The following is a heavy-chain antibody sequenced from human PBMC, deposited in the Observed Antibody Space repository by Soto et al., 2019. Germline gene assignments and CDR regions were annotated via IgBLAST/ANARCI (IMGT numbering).Heavy chain of an antibody. CDR2: INHRGST. J-gene: IGHJ6*03. CDR3: ARGGGDYYMDV. Sequence: QVQLQQWGAGLSKPSETLSLTCAVYGVSFSDYYWSWVRQPPGKGLEWIGEINHRGSTNYNPSLKSRITMSVDKSKNQFSLKLSSVTPADTAVYYCARGGGDYYMDVWGKGDTVTVSS. D-gene: IGHD3-16*01. CDR1: GVSFSDYY. V-gene: IGHV4-34*01.